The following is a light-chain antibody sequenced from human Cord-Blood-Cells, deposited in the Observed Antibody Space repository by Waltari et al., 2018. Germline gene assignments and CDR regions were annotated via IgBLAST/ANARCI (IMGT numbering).Light chain of an antibody. CDR1: SSNIGAGYD. CDR3: QSYDSSLSGSAGV. V-gene: IGLV1-40*01. J-gene: IGLJ2*01. Sequence: QSVLTQPPSVSAALGQRVTTSCTWSSSNIGAGYDLNLYQQLPGTAPKLLIYGNSNRPSGVPDRFSGSKSGTSASLAITGLQAEDEADYYCQSYDSSLSGSAGVFGGGTKLTVL. CDR2: GNS.